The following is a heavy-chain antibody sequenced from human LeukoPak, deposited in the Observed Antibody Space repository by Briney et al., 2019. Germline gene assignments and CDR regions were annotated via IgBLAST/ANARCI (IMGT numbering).Heavy chain of an antibody. J-gene: IGHJ6*03. V-gene: IGHV1-2*02. CDR3: AKAPQVATIYYYYMDV. Sequence: GASVKVSCKASGYTFTGYYMHWVRQAPGQGLEWMGWINPNSGGTNYAQKFQGRVTMTRDTSISTAYMELSRLRADDTAVYYCAKAPQVATIYYYYMDVWGKGTTVTVSS. CDR2: INPNSGGT. D-gene: IGHD5-12*01. CDR1: GYTFTGYY.